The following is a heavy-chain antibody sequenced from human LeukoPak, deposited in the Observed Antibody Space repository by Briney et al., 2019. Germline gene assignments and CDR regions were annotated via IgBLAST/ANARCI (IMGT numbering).Heavy chain of an antibody. V-gene: IGHV1-8*03. D-gene: IGHD6-19*01. CDR2: LNPNSGNT. J-gene: IGHJ5*02. CDR1: GYTFTNYD. Sequence: ASVKVSCKASGYTFTNYDINWVRQATGQGLAWMGWLNPNSGNTGYAQKFQGRVTITRNTSIKTAYMELSSLTSEDTAVYYCARMTVSGRDNWFDPWGQGTLVTVSS. CDR3: ARMTVSGRDNWFDP.